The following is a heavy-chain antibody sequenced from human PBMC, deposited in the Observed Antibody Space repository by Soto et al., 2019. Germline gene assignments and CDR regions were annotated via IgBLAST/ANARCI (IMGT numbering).Heavy chain of an antibody. Sequence: HPGGSLRLSCAASGFTFSSYAMSWVRQAPGKGLEWVSAISGSGGSTYYADSVKGRFTISRDNSKNTLYLQMNSLRAEDTAVYYCATSKFLEWLPIFDYWGRGTLVTGSS. CDR2: ISGSGGST. D-gene: IGHD3-3*01. CDR3: ATSKFLEWLPIFDY. CDR1: GFTFSSYA. J-gene: IGHJ4*02. V-gene: IGHV3-23*01.